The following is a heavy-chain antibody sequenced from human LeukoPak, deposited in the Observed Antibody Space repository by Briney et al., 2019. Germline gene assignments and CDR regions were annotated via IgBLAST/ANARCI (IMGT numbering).Heavy chain of an antibody. J-gene: IGHJ4*02. Sequence: ASVKVSCKASGYTFTSYGISWVRQAPGQGLEWMGWISAYNGNTNYAQKLQGRVTMTTDTSTSTAYMELRSLRSDGTAVYYCARDAAQYSSSSPHDYWGQGTLVTVSS. CDR2: ISAYNGNT. D-gene: IGHD6-6*01. CDR1: GYTFTSYG. CDR3: ARDAAQYSSSSPHDY. V-gene: IGHV1-18*01.